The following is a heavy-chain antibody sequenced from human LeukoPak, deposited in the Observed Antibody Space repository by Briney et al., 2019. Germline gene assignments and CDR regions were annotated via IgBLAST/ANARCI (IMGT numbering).Heavy chain of an antibody. D-gene: IGHD2-15*01. CDR3: ARVAPRYCSGGSCYSRSVWFDP. Sequence: SETLSLTCAVYGGSFSGYYWSWIRQPPGKGLEWLGEINHSGSTHYNPSLKSRVTISVDTSKNQFSLKLSSVTAADTAVYYCARVAPRYCSGGSCYSRSVWFDPWGQGTLVTVSS. CDR2: INHSGST. J-gene: IGHJ5*02. CDR1: GGSFSGYY. V-gene: IGHV4-34*01.